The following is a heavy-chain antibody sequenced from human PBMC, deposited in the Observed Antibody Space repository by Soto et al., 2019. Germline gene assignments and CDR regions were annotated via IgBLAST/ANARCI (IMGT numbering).Heavy chain of an antibody. Sequence: GASVKVSCKVSGYTLTELSMHWVRQAPGKGLEWMGGFDPEDGETIYAQKFQGRVTMTEDTSTDTAYMELSSLKTEDTAVYYCTRWRTSMDYFEYWGRGTLVTVS. CDR2: FDPEDGET. J-gene: IGHJ4*02. CDR3: TRWRTSMDYFEY. CDR1: GYTLTELS. V-gene: IGHV1-24*01. D-gene: IGHD2-8*01.